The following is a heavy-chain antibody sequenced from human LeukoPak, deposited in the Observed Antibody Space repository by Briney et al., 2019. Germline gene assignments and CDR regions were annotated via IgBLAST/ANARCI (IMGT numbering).Heavy chain of an antibody. CDR3: ARNVGWYSHEI. Sequence: SETLSLTCTVSGDSLSSHFWSWIRQPPGKGLEWIGYIHGSGSTHYDPSLRGRVTISEDTSKKQFSLKLTSVTAADTAVYYCARNVGWYSHEIWGQGTLVTVSS. J-gene: IGHJ4*02. CDR2: IHGSGST. V-gene: IGHV4-59*08. CDR1: GDSLSSHF. D-gene: IGHD6-19*01.